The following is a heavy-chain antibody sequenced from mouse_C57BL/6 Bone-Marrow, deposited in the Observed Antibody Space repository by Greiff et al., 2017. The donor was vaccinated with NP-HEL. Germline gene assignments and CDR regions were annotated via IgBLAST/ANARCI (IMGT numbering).Heavy chain of an antibody. CDR3: ARTGCGSSFLFDY. CDR1: GFSLTSYG. CDR2: IWRGGST. Sequence: VMLVESGPGLVQPSQSLSITCTASGFSLTSYGVHWVRQSPGKGLEWLGVIWRGGSTDYNAAFISRQSMSKDNSKGQVFFRMNSLQANDTAIYDCARTGCGSSFLFDYWGQGTTLTVSS. V-gene: IGHV2-2*02. J-gene: IGHJ2*01. D-gene: IGHD1-1*01.